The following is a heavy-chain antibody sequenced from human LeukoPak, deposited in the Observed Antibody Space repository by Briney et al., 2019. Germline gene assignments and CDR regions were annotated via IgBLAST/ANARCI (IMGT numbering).Heavy chain of an antibody. D-gene: IGHD2-15*01. CDR3: TKDLAPNYQDSDSHFQH. CDR1: GSTVDDYA. V-gene: IGHV3-9*01. CDR2: ITPNGAAI. J-gene: IGHJ1*01. Sequence: GRCLRLACAASGSTVDDYAMDCVRQPAGNCLEWVLCITPNGAAITYADSVKGPFTTSRDNAKHSLYLQMNSLRAEDTALYYCTKDLAPNYQDSDSHFQHWGQGTLATVSS.